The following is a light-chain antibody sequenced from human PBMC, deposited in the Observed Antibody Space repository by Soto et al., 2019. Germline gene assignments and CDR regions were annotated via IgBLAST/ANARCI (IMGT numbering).Light chain of an antibody. Sequence: EIVMSQSPATLSVSPGGRATLSCRASQSISDTLAWYQQKPGQAPRLLIHGASTRATGFPARFSGSGSGTDFTLTISSLQPEDFAVYYCQQYNNWPWTFGQGTKVDI. J-gene: IGKJ1*01. CDR2: GAS. CDR1: QSISDT. CDR3: QQYNNWPWT. V-gene: IGKV3-15*01.